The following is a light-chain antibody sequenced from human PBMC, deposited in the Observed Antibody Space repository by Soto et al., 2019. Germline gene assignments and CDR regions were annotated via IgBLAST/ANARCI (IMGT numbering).Light chain of an antibody. V-gene: IGKV1-5*03. Sequence: DIQVTQSPSTLSASVGDRVTITCRASQTISTWMAWYQQKPGKAPKLLIYKASSLQGGVPSRFSGSGSGTDLTLTISSLQPEDFATYYCQQSYTIPLTXGGGTKVDIK. J-gene: IGKJ4*01. CDR3: QQSYTIPLT. CDR1: QTISTW. CDR2: KAS.